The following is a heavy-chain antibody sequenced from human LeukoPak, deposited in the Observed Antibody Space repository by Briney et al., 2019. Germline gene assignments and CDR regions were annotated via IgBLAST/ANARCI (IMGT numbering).Heavy chain of an antibody. Sequence: SETLSLTCTVSGDSVSTNLYYWGWIRQPPGKGLEWIGNLFHSGTTYYNPDLKSRVPISVDTSKNQFSLKLNSVTAADTAVYYCARQGYGRSSFFDHWGQGTLVTVSS. CDR1: GDSVSTNLYY. V-gene: IGHV4-39*01. CDR3: ARQGYGRSSFFDH. CDR2: LFHSGTT. J-gene: IGHJ4*02. D-gene: IGHD6-6*01.